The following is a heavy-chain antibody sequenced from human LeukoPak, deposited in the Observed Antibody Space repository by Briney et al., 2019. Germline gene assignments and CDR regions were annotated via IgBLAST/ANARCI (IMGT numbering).Heavy chain of an antibody. Sequence: GGSLRLSCAAPGFTFTNYWMTWIRQAPGKGLEWVAFIKGDGSAKKYVDSVKGRFTISRDNAKNSLFLQMNSLRAEDTAVYYCARDRGWIQHDIWGQGTMVTVSS. D-gene: IGHD5-18*01. CDR3: ARDRGWIQHDI. V-gene: IGHV3-7*01. J-gene: IGHJ3*02. CDR1: GFTFTNYW. CDR2: IKGDGSAK.